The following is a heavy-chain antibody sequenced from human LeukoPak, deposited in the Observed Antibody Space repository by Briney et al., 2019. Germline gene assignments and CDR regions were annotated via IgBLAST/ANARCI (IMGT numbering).Heavy chain of an antibody. CDR2: INHSGST. Sequence: SETLSLTCAVYGGSFSGYYWSWIRQSPGKGLEWIGEINHSGSTNYNPSLKSRVTISVDTSKNQTSKRQFSLKLNSVTAADTAVYYCTRERSTPGINWFDPWGQGTLVTVSS. D-gene: IGHD2-2*01. J-gene: IGHJ5*02. CDR1: GGSFSGYY. V-gene: IGHV4-34*01. CDR3: TRERSTPGINWFDP.